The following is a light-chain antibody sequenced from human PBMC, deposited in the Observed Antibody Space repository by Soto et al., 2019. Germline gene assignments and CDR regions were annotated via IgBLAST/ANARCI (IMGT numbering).Light chain of an antibody. J-gene: IGKJ1*01. CDR3: QQYNSYWT. CDR2: DAS. CDR1: QSIGRW. V-gene: IGKV1-5*01. Sequence: DIQMTQSPSTLSASVGDRVTITCRASQSIGRWLAWYQQKPGEAPKFLIYDASSLRSGVPSRFSGSGSGTEFTITISCVQPADFATYYCQQYNSYWTFGQGTKVEIK.